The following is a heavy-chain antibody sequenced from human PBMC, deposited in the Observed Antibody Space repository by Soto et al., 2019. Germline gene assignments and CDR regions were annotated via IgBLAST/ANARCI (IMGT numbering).Heavy chain of an antibody. Sequence: GGSLRLSCAASGFTFSSYAMSWVRQAPGKGLEWVSAISGSGGSTYYADSVKGRFTISRDNSKNTLYLQMNSLSAEDTAVYYCAKFSLSYVFWSGYYFDYWGQGTLVTVSS. D-gene: IGHD3-3*01. V-gene: IGHV3-23*01. J-gene: IGHJ4*02. CDR2: ISGSGGST. CDR3: AKFSLSYVFWSGYYFDY. CDR1: GFTFSSYA.